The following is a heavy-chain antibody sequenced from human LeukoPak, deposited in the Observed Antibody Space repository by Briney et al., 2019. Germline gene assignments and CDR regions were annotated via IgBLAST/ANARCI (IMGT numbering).Heavy chain of an antibody. V-gene: IGHV3-21*01. CDR1: GFTFSSYS. J-gene: IGHJ4*02. CDR2: ISSSSSYI. CDR3: ASASGPILDY. D-gene: IGHD3-9*01. Sequence: SGGSLRLSCAASGFTFSSYSMNWVRQAPGKGLEWVSSISSSSSYIYYADSVKGRFTISRDNAKNSLYLQMNSLRAEDTAVYYCASASGPILDYWGQGTLVTVSS.